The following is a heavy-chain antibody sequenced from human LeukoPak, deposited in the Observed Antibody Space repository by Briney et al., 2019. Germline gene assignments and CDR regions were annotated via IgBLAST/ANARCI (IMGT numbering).Heavy chain of an antibody. CDR2: ISWNSGSI. Sequence: PGGSLRLSCAATGFTFDDYAMHWVRQAPGKGLEWVSGISWNSGSIGYADSVKGRFTISRDNAKNSLYLQMNSLRAEDTAVYYCARRYYYGSGSYSDYWGQGTLVTVSS. CDR1: GFTFDDYA. J-gene: IGHJ4*02. V-gene: IGHV3-9*01. D-gene: IGHD3-10*01. CDR3: ARRYYYGSGSYSDY.